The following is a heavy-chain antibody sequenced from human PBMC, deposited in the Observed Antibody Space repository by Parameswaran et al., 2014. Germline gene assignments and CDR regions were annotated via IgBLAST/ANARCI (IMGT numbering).Heavy chain of an antibody. Sequence: WIRQPPGKGLEWIGSIYYSGSTYYNPSLKSRVTISVDTSKNQFSLKLSSVTAADTAVYYCASGALGITIFGVVYYYYGMDVWGQGTTVTVSS. CDR3: ASGALGITIFGVVYYYYGMDV. CDR2: IYYSGST. V-gene: IGHV4-39*07. D-gene: IGHD3-3*01. J-gene: IGHJ6*02.